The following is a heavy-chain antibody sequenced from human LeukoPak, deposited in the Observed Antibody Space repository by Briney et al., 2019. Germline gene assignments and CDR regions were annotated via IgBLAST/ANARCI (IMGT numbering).Heavy chain of an antibody. D-gene: IGHD1-26*01. CDR2: ISGTGGST. Sequence: GGSLRLSCETSGFYFSSFAMSWVRQAAGKGPEGVSTISGTGGSTYYAASVKGRFTISRDNSNNTVSLQMDSLRAEDTALYYCAHPGATNVGYWGQGTLVTVSP. CDR3: AHPGATNVGY. V-gene: IGHV3-23*01. CDR1: GFYFSSFA. J-gene: IGHJ1*01.